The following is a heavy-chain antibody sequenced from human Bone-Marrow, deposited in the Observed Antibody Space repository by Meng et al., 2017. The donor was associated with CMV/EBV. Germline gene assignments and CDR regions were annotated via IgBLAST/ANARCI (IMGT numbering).Heavy chain of an antibody. D-gene: IGHD3-3*01. CDR2: ISWSGGST. Sequence: GESLKISCAASGFTFSRYAMSWVRQAPGKGLEWVSGISWSGGSTYFADSVKGRFTISRDNSKSTLYLQMNSLRGEDTAVYFCAKDSQGDFWSGYYDRGDLDYWGQGTLVTVSS. CDR1: GFTFSRYA. V-gene: IGHV3-23*01. J-gene: IGHJ4*02. CDR3: AKDSQGDFWSGYYDRGDLDY.